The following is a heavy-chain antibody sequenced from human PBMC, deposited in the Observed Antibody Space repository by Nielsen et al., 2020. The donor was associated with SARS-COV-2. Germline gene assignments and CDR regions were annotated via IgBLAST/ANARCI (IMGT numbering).Heavy chain of an antibody. V-gene: IGHV1-18*01. CDR3: ARDAPHYYYYYMDV. CDR1: GYTFTSYG. J-gene: IGHJ6*03. CDR2: ISAYNGNT. Sequence: ASVKVSCKASGYTFTSYGISWVRQAPGQGLEWMGWISAYNGNTNYAQKFQGRVTITRDTSASTAYMELSSLRSEDTAVYYCARDAPHYYYYYMDVWGKGTTVTVSS.